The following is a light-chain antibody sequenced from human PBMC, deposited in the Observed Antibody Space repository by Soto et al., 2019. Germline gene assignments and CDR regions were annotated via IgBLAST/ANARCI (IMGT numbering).Light chain of an antibody. Sequence: DIQITQSPSSLSASVGDRVTVTCRASESISSYLTWYQQKPGKAPKLLIYGASSLQSGVPSRFSGSGSGTDFTLTISTLQPEDFATYYCQQGYRTPTYGQGTKVEIK. CDR2: GAS. V-gene: IGKV1-39*01. J-gene: IGKJ1*01. CDR1: ESISSY. CDR3: QQGYRTPT.